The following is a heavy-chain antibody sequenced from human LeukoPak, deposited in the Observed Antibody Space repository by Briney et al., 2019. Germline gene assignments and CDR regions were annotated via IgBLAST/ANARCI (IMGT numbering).Heavy chain of an antibody. D-gene: IGHD2-2*01. CDR1: GYTFTGYH. CDR3: ARETLPIYCSSTSCYHNWFDP. J-gene: IGHJ5*02. CDR2: INPNSGGT. V-gene: IGHV1-2*02. Sequence: GASVKVSCKASGYTFTGYHMHWVRQAPGQGLEWMGWINPNSGGTNYAQKFQGRVTMTRDTSISTAYMELSRLRSDDTAVYYCARETLPIYCSSTSCYHNWFDPWGQGTLVTVSS.